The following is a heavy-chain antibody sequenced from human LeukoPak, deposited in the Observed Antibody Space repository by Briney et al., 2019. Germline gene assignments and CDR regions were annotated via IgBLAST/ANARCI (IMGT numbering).Heavy chain of an antibody. CDR2: MNPNSGNT. D-gene: IGHD5-12*01. CDR1: GYTFTSYD. CDR3: ASSMVATRDY. Sequence: ASVKVSCKASGYTFTSYDINWVRQATGQGLEWMGWMNPNSGNTGYAQKFQGRVTMTRDTSIRTAYMELSRLRSDDTAVYYCASSMVATRDYWGQGTLVTVSS. J-gene: IGHJ4*02. V-gene: IGHV1-8*01.